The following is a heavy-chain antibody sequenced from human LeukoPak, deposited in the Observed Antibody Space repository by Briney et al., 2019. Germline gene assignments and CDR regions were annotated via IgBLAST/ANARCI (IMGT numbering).Heavy chain of an antibody. V-gene: IGHV4-34*01. D-gene: IGHD3-3*01. CDR2: INHSGST. Sequence: SETLSLTCAVYGGSFSGYYWSWIRQPPGKGLEWIGEINHSGSTNYNPSLKSRVTISVDTSKSQFSLKLNSVTAADTAVYYCARGTIDRIFFLDYWGQGVLVTVSS. J-gene: IGHJ4*02. CDR1: GGSFSGYY. CDR3: ARGTIDRIFFLDY.